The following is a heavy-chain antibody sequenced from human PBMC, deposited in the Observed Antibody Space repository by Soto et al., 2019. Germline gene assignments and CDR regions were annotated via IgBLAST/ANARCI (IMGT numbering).Heavy chain of an antibody. CDR1: GGTFSSYA. V-gene: IGHV1-69*06. J-gene: IGHJ6*02. Sequence: SVKVSCKASGGTFSSYAISWVRQAPGQGLEWMGGIIPIFGTANYAQKFQGRVTITADKSTSTAYMELSSLCSEDTAVYYCARAGITIFGVVANYYYYGMDVWGQGTTVTVSS. CDR2: IIPIFGTA. D-gene: IGHD3-3*01. CDR3: ARAGITIFGVVANYYYYGMDV.